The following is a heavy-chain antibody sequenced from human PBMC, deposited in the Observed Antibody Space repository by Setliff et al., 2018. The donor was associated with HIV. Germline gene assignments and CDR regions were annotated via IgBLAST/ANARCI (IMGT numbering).Heavy chain of an antibody. CDR1: GYTFTKYY. Sequence: GASVKVSCKASGYTFTKYYIYWVRQAPGQGLEWMGIINPSGGGTSYAQKFQGRVTMTRDMSTSTVYMELSSLRSEDTAVFYCARVEAAAGTGALDIWGQGTMVTVSS. D-gene: IGHD6-13*01. V-gene: IGHV1-46*01. CDR3: ARVEAAAGTGALDI. J-gene: IGHJ3*02. CDR2: INPSGGGT.